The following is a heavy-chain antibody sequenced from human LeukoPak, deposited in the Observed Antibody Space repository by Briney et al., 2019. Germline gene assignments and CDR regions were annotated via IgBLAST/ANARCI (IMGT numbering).Heavy chain of an antibody. Sequence: ASVKVSCKASGGTFSSYAISWVRQAPGQGLEWMGRIIPIPGIANYAQKFQGRVTVTADKSTSTAYMELSSLRSVDTAVYYCASPSGGNYYYYGMDVWGQGTTVTVSS. D-gene: IGHD3-10*01. J-gene: IGHJ6*02. CDR1: GGTFSSYA. CDR3: ASPSGGNYYYYGMDV. V-gene: IGHV1-69*04. CDR2: IIPIPGIA.